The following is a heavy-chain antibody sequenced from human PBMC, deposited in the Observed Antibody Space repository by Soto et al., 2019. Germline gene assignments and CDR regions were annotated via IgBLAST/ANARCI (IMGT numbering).Heavy chain of an antibody. J-gene: IGHJ4*02. CDR1: GYSFTTYW. D-gene: IGHD1-1*01. CDR2: IYPGDSDT. V-gene: IGHV5-51*01. CDR3: ERASWKFVEPYYPDY. Sequence: LXESLTISVKGSGYSFTTYWIALVRQMPGKGLEWMGIIYPGDSDTRYSPSFQGQVTISADRSISTAYLQWSSLKASDTAMYYCERASWKFVEPYYPDYWGQGTQVTVYS.